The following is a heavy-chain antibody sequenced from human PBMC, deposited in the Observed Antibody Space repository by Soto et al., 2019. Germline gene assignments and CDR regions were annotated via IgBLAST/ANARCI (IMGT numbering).Heavy chain of an antibody. D-gene: IGHD3-3*01. CDR1: GGSFSGYY. Sequence: SETLSLTCAVYGGSFSGYYWSWIRQPPGKGLEWIGEINHSGSTNYNPSLKSRVTISVDTSKNQFSLKLSSVTAADTAVYYCARGSGDYDFWSGYYYHYYGMDVWAQGTKVTVSS. CDR2: INHSGST. V-gene: IGHV4-34*01. CDR3: ARGSGDYDFWSGYYYHYYGMDV. J-gene: IGHJ6*02.